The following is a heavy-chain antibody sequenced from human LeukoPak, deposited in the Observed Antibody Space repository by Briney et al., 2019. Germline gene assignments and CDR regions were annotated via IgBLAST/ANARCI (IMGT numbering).Heavy chain of an antibody. V-gene: IGHV3-74*03. CDR2: IDSNGGGA. CDR3: ARAKYSSRWSLDY. CDR1: GFTFNIYW. D-gene: IGHD6-13*01. Sequence: GGSLRLSCATSGFTFNIYWMQWVRQVPGKGLVWVSRIDSNGGGATYADFVKGRFTTSRDNGNNTMYLQMNSLRAEDTAIYYCARAKYSSRWSLDYWGQGALVTVSS. J-gene: IGHJ4*02.